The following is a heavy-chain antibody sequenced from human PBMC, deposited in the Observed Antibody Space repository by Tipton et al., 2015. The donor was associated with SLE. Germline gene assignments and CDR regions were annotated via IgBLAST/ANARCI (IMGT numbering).Heavy chain of an antibody. J-gene: IGHJ6*03. CDR3: AKDADILTGDHYMDV. CDR1: GFSVRTYA. V-gene: IGHV3-23*01. CDR2: ISANGGGT. D-gene: IGHD3-9*01. Sequence: SLRLSCAASGFSVRTYAMNWVRQAPGKGLEWVSFISANGGGTFYADSVKGRFTISRDNSKNTLYLQMNSLRAEDTALYYCAKDADILTGDHYMDVWGKGTTVTVSS.